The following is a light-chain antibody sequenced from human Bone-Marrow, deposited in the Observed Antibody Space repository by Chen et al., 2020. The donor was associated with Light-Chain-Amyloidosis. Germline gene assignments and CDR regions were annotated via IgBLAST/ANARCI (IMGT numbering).Light chain of an antibody. CDR1: DLPTKY. CDR2: RDT. CDR3: QSADSSGTYEVI. Sequence: SYELTQPPSVSVSPGQTARITCSGDDLPTKYAYWYQQKQGQAPVLVIHRDTERPSGISERLSGSSSGTNATLTISVVQAEDEADYHWQSADSSGTYEVIFGGGTKLTVL. J-gene: IGLJ2*01. V-gene: IGLV3-25*03.